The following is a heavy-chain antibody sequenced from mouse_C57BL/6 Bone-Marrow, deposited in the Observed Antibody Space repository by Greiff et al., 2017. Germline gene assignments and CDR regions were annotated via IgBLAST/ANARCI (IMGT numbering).Heavy chain of an antibody. CDR2: ILPGSGST. J-gene: IGHJ2*01. Sequence: VQLQQSGAELMKPGASVKLSCKASGYTFTGYWIEWVKQRPGPGLEWIGEILPGSGSTTYNEKFKGKATFTADTSSNKAYMQHSSLTTEDSAIYYCAKGYYDNYYYFDYWGQGTTLTVSS. V-gene: IGHV1-9*01. D-gene: IGHD2-1*01. CDR3: AKGYYDNYYYFDY. CDR1: GYTFTGYW.